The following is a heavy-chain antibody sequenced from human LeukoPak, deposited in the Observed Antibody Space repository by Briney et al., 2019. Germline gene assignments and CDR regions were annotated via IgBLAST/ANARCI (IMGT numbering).Heavy chain of an antibody. CDR2: ISSSSSYI. J-gene: IGHJ4*02. Sequence: PGGSLRLSCAASGFTFSSYSMNWVRQAPGKGLEWVSSISSSSSYIYYADSVKGRFTISRDNAKNSLYLQMNSLRAEDTAVYYCARDLIWGIAARRLGDRANYDYWGQGTLVTVSS. V-gene: IGHV3-21*01. CDR3: ARDLIWGIAARRLGDRANYDY. D-gene: IGHD6-6*01. CDR1: GFTFSSYS.